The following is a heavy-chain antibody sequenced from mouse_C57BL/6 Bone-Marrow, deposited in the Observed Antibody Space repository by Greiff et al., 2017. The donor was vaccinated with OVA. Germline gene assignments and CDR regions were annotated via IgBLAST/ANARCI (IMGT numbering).Heavy chain of an antibody. Sequence: VQLQQSGPELVKPGASVKISCKASGYTFTDYYMNWVKQSHGKSLEWIGDINPNNGGTSYNQKFKGKATLTVDKSSSTAYMELRSLTSEDSAVYYCARSWGDYWGQGTTLTVSS. CDR1: GYTFTDYY. CDR2: INPNNGGT. J-gene: IGHJ2*01. V-gene: IGHV1-26*01. CDR3: ARSWGDY.